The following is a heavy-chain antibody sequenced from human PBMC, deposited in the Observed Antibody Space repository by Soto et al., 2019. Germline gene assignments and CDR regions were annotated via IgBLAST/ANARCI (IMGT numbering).Heavy chain of an antibody. V-gene: IGHV4-34*01. CDR1: GGSFSGYY. J-gene: IGHJ4*02. Sequence: SETLSLTCAVYGGSFSGYYWSWIRQPPGKGLEWIGEINHSGSTNYNPSLKSRVTISVDTSKNQFSLKLSSVTAADTAVYYCARGRAKYCSGGSCYVPNDYWGQGTLVTVSS. D-gene: IGHD2-15*01. CDR3: ARGRAKYCSGGSCYVPNDY. CDR2: INHSGST.